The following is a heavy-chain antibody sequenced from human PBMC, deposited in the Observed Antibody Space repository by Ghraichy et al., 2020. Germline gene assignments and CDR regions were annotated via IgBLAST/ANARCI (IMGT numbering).Heavy chain of an antibody. D-gene: IGHD5-18*01. Sequence: SEILSLTCTVSGGFISSSNYYWGWIRQPPGKGLEWIGSIYYSGSTYYNPSLKSRVTISVDTSKNQFSLKLSSMTAADTSVYYCARGVDTAMGPFDYWGQGTLVTVS. V-gene: IGHV4-39*01. CDR3: ARGVDTAMGPFDY. J-gene: IGHJ4*02. CDR1: GGFISSSNYY. CDR2: IYYSGST.